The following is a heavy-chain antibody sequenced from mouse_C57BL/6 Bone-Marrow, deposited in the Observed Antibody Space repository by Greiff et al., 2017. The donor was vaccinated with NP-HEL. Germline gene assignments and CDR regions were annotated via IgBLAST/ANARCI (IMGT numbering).Heavy chain of an antibody. J-gene: IGHJ2*01. CDR2: INPYNGGT. V-gene: IGHV1-19*01. Sequence: VKPGASVKMSCKASGYTFTDYYMNWVKQSHGKSLEWIGVINPYNGGTSYNQKFKGKATLTVDKSSSTAYMELNSLTSEDSAVYYCAREDYSNFYFDYWGQGTTLTVSS. CDR3: AREDYSNFYFDY. CDR1: GYTFTDYY. D-gene: IGHD2-5*01.